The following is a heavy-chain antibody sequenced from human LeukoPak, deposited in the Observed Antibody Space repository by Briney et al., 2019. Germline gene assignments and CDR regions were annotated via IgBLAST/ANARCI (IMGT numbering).Heavy chain of an antibody. CDR2: INPGGGST. D-gene: IGHD3-22*01. Sequence: ASVKVSCKASGYTFTNYYMHWVRQAPGQGLEWMGIINPGGGSTNYAQNFQGRITTTRDMSTSTVYMEMSSLRSEDTAVYYCARERSSESSGYYSDWGQGTLVTVSS. J-gene: IGHJ4*02. CDR3: ARERSSESSGYYSD. V-gene: IGHV1-46*01. CDR1: GYTFTNYY.